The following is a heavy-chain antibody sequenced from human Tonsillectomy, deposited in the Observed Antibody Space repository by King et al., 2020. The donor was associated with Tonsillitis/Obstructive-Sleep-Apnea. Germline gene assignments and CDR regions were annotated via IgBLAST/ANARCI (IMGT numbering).Heavy chain of an antibody. Sequence: VQLVESGAEVKKPGESLRISCKGSGYSFTSYWISWVRQMPGKGLEWMGRIDPSDSYTNYSPSFQGHVAISADKFISTAYLQWSSLKASDTAMYYCARRQYYYDSSGQGYYYYYYMDVWGKGTTVTVSS. D-gene: IGHD3-22*01. CDR2: IDPSDSYT. J-gene: IGHJ6*03. V-gene: IGHV5-10-1*01. CDR1: GYSFTSYW. CDR3: ARRQYYYDSSGQGYYYYYYMDV.